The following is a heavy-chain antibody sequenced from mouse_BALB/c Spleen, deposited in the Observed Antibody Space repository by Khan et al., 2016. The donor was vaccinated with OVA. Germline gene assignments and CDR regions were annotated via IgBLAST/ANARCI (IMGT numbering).Heavy chain of an antibody. V-gene: IGHV1-26*01. D-gene: IGHD2-14*01. CDR3: SRECYRYDGAWFAY. CDR1: GYSFTGYT. J-gene: IGHJ3*01. Sequence: EVQLQQSGPELVKPGASMKISCKASGYSFTGYTMNWVKQSHGKSLEWIGLINPYNGGTSYNQKFKGKATLTVDKSSSTAYMVLLSLTSEDSAVFDDSRECYRYDGAWFAYWGQGTLVTVSA. CDR2: INPYNGGT.